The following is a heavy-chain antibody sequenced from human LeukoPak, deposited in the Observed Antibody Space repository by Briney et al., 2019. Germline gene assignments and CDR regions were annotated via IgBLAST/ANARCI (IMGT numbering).Heavy chain of an antibody. Sequence: SETLSLTCTVSGGSISSYYWNWIRQPAGKGLEWIGRIYTSGSTNYNPSLKSRVTMSVDTSKNQFSLKLSSVTAADTAVYYCARDYAVTTEYYYYGMDVWGQGTTVTVSS. CDR3: ARDYAVTTEYYYYGMDV. J-gene: IGHJ6*02. CDR2: IYTSGST. CDR1: GGSISSYY. D-gene: IGHD4-17*01. V-gene: IGHV4-4*07.